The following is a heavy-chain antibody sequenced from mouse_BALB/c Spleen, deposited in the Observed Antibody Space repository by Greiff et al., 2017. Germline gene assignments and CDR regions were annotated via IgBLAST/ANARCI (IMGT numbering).Heavy chain of an antibody. Sequence: EVMLVESGGGLVQPGGSLRLSCATSGFTFTDYYMSWVRQPPGKALEWLGFIRNKANGYTTEYSASVKGRFTISRDNSQSILYLQMNTLRAEDSATYYCARAGDYYGSSFAYWGQGTLVTVSA. CDR2: IRNKANGYTT. CDR1: GFTFTDYY. J-gene: IGHJ3*01. V-gene: IGHV7-3*02. CDR3: ARAGDYYGSSFAY. D-gene: IGHD1-1*01.